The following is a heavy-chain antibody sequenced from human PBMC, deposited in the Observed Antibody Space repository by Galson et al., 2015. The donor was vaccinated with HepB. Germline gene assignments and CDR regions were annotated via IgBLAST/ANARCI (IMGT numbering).Heavy chain of an antibody. D-gene: IGHD3-22*01. CDR1: GFTFSSYA. J-gene: IGHJ4*02. Sequence: SLRLSCAASGFTFSSYAMSWVRQAPGKGLEWVSAISGSGGSTYYADSVKGRFTISRDNSKNTLYLQMNSLRAEDTAVYYCAKGLGYYDSSGPAWGQGTLVTVSS. V-gene: IGHV3-23*01. CDR2: ISGSGGST. CDR3: AKGLGYYDSSGPA.